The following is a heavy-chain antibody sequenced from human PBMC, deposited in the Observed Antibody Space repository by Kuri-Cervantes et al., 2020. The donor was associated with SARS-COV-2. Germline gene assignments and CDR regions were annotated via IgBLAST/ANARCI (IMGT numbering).Heavy chain of an antibody. CDR1: GFTFSSYG. CDR3: AKDIPLTLTYYYDSSGYQY. Sequence: GESLKISCAASGFTFSSYGMHWVRQAPGKGLEWVAVISYDGSNKYYADSVKGRFTISRDNSKNTLYLQMNSLRAEDTAVYYCAKDIPLTLTYYYDSSGYQYWGQGTLVTVSS. V-gene: IGHV3-30*18. CDR2: ISYDGSNK. J-gene: IGHJ4*02. D-gene: IGHD3-22*01.